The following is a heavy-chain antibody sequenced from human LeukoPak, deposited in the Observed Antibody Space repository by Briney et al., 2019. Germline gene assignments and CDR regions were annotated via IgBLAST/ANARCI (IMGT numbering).Heavy chain of an antibody. J-gene: IGHJ4*02. CDR2: VNLQGST. Sequence: SGTLSLTCGVSGGSITITNYWSWVRQPPGKGLEWIGEVNLQGSTNYNPSLMGRVAISVDTSENHISLQLTSVTAADTAVYYCAREGGPYRPLDYSGQGTLVTVSS. CDR1: GGSITITNY. V-gene: IGHV4-4*02. CDR3: AREGGPYRPLDY.